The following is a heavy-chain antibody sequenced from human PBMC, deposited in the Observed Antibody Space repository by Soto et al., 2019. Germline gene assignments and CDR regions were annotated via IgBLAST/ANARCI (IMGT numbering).Heavy chain of an antibody. CDR3: ASGQVGATTWFDP. CDR1: GASIRSGGYY. D-gene: IGHD1-26*01. J-gene: IGHJ5*02. V-gene: IGHV4-31*03. Sequence: KPSETLSLTCTVSGASIRSGGYYWSWIRQDPGKGLEWLGYIYDNGTTYYNPSLKSRVSISRDTSKNQFSLKMTSLTAADTAIYYCASGQVGATTWFDPWGQGTKVTVSS. CDR2: IYDNGTT.